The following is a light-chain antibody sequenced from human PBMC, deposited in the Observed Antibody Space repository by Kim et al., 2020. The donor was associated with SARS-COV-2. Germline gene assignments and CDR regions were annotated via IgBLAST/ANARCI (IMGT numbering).Light chain of an antibody. CDR3: QSYDSSNYV. CDR2: EDN. Sequence: NFMLTQPHSVSESPGKTVTISCTRSSGSIASNYVQWYQQRPGSAPTTVIYEDNQRPSGVPDRFSGSIDSSPNSASLTISGLKTEDEADYYCQSYDSSNYVFGTGTKVTVL. CDR1: SGSIASNY. J-gene: IGLJ1*01. V-gene: IGLV6-57*04.